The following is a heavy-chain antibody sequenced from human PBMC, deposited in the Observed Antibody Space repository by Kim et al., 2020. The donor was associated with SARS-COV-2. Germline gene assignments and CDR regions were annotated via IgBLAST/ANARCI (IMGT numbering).Heavy chain of an antibody. CDR3: ARVGATFDY. CDR2: GST. V-gene: IGHV3-23*01. D-gene: IGHD1-26*01. J-gene: IGHJ4*02. Sequence: GSTDYADSVKGRFTISRDNAKNTLYLQMNSLRAEDTAVYYCARVGATFDYWGQGTLVTVSS.